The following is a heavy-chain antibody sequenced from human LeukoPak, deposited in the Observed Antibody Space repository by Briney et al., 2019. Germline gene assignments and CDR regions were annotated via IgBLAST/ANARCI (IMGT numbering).Heavy chain of an antibody. CDR1: GFTFSSYW. V-gene: IGHV3-74*01. D-gene: IGHD1-26*01. CDR2: TGRDGSRT. CDR3: ARGLYSGSSYTKGY. J-gene: IGHJ4*02. Sequence: GGSLRLSCAASGFTFSSYWMHWVRQVPGKGLVWVSRTGRDGSRTTYADSVKGRFTISRDNAKNTLFLQMNSLRAEDTAVYYCARGLYSGSSYTKGYWGQGTLVTVSS.